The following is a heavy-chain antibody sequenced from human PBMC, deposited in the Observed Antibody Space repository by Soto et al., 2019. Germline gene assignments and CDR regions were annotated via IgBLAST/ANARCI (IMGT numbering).Heavy chain of an antibody. CDR2: INAGNGNT. CDR3: ARGSSLALEY. CDR1: EYTFTSYA. Sequence: RASVRVSCKASEYTFTSYAMHWVRQAPGQNLEWMGWINAGNGNTKYSQKFQGRATMTRDTSTSTVSMDLSSLRSEDTAVYYCARGSSLALEYWGQGTPVTVSS. V-gene: IGHV1-3*01. J-gene: IGHJ4*02.